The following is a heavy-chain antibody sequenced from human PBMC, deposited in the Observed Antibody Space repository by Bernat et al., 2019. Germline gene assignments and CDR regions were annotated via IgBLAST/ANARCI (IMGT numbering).Heavy chain of an antibody. Sequence: QVQLQESGPGLVKPADTLSLTCGVSGYSISNNNWWGWIRQPPGKGLEWIGYIYYSGSTYYNPSLKSRVTMSVDTSKNQFSLKLSSVTAVDTAVYYCARNYGSWLYYFDYWGREPWSPSPQ. V-gene: IGHV4-28*01. J-gene: IGHJ4*02. D-gene: IGHD3-10*01. CDR1: GYSISNNNW. CDR3: ARNYGSWLYYFDY. CDR2: IYYSGST.